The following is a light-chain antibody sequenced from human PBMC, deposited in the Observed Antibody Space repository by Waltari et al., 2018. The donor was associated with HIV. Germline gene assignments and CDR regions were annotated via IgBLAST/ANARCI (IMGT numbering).Light chain of an antibody. CDR2: AAS. CDR1: QRVSANF. V-gene: IGKV3-20*01. CDR3: QQCATSPWT. Sequence: MVLTQSPGTLSLSPGDRAILSCRASQRVSANFLAWYQQRPGQAPRLLVYAASRRATSTPARFSCGGSGTDFTLTINRLQPEDFAVYYCQQCATSPWTFGQGTTV. J-gene: IGKJ1*01.